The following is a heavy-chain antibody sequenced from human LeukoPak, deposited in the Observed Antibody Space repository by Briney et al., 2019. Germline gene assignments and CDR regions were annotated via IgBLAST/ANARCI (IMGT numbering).Heavy chain of an antibody. Sequence: NPSETLSLTCTVSGGSISSSSYYWGWIRQPPGKGLEWIGYIYYSGSTNYNPSLKRRVTISVDTSKNQFSLKLSSVTAADTAVYYCARRPYYYGSGEVSYYFDYWGQGTLVTVSS. CDR3: ARRPYYYGSGEVSYYFDY. J-gene: IGHJ4*02. CDR2: IYYSGST. CDR1: GGSISSSSYY. V-gene: IGHV4-61*05. D-gene: IGHD3-10*01.